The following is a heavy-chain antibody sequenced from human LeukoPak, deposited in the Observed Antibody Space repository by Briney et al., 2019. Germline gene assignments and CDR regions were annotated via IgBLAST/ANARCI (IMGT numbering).Heavy chain of an antibody. J-gene: IGHJ4*02. CDR1: GGSISSGDYY. CDR3: ARHPYTAIVISGFDY. V-gene: IGHV4-39*01. Sequence: TSSETLSLTCTVSGGSISSGDYYWGWIRQPPGKGLEWIGNIYYSGSTYYSPSLKSRASISVDTSKKQFSLKLSSVTAADTAVYYCARHPYTAIVISGFDYWGQGTLVTVSS. D-gene: IGHD5-18*01. CDR2: IYYSGST.